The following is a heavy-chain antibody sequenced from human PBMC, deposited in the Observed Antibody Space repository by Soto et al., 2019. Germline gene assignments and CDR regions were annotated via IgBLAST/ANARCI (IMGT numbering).Heavy chain of an antibody. CDR1: GGSISSGGYY. CDR2: IYYSGST. V-gene: IGHV4-31*03. J-gene: IGHJ4*02. D-gene: IGHD6-13*01. Sequence: QVQLQESGPGLVKPSQTLSLTCTVSGGSISSGGYYWSWIRQHPGKGLEWIGYIYYSGSTYYTTSLKSRVTISVDTSKNQFSLKLSSVTAADTSVYYCARVSYEQLVDYLGQGILVTVSS. CDR3: ARVSYEQLVDY.